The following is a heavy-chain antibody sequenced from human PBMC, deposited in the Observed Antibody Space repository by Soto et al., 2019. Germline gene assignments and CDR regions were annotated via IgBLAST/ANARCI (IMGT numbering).Heavy chain of an antibody. CDR3: ARDHYYDSSGYAIDY. J-gene: IGHJ4*02. D-gene: IGHD3-22*01. CDR2: IIPIFGTA. CDR1: GYTFAHYG. V-gene: IGHV1-69*13. Sequence: SVKVSCKASGYTFAHYGISWVRQAPGQGVEWMGGIIPIFGTANYAQKFQGRVTITADESTSTAYMELSSLRSEDTAVYYCARDHYYDSSGYAIDYWGQGTLVTVSS.